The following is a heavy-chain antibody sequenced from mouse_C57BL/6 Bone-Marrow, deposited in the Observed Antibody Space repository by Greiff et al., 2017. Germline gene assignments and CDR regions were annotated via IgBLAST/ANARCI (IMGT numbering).Heavy chain of an antibody. Sequence: QVQLQQPGAELVRPGASVKLSCKASGYTFTDYYINWVKQRPGQGLEWIARIYPGSGNTYYNEKFKGKATLTAEKSSSTAYMQLSSLTSEDSSVYFCAREDGSFDYWGQGTTLTVSS. CDR1: GYTFTDYY. V-gene: IGHV1-76*01. CDR3: AREDGSFDY. D-gene: IGHD2-3*01. CDR2: IYPGSGNT. J-gene: IGHJ2*01.